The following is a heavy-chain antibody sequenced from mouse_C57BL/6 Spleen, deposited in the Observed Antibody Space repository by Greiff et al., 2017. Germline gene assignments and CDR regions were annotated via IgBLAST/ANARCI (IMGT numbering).Heavy chain of an antibody. CDR3: ALYDGYTLFDY. J-gene: IGHJ2*01. Sequence: EVKLMESGPGLVKPSQSLSLTCSVTGYSITSGYYWNWIRQFPGNKLEWLGNISYDGSNNYNPSLKNRISITRDTYKNQFFLKLNSVTTEDTATYYCALYDGYTLFDYWGQGTTLTVSS. D-gene: IGHD2-3*01. CDR2: ISYDGSN. CDR1: GYSITSGYY. V-gene: IGHV3-6*01.